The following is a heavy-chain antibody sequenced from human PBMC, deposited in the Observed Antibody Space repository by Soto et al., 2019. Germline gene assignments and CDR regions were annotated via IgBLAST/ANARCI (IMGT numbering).Heavy chain of an antibody. Sequence: PSETLSLTCTVSGGSISSYYWSWIRQPPGKGLEWIGNVYYTGSTNYNPSLKSRVTISVDTSKNQFSLKLSSVTAADTAMYFCASFYSGYDVFDYWGQGSLVTV. CDR1: GGSISSYY. J-gene: IGHJ4*02. CDR2: VYYTGST. CDR3: ASFYSGYDVFDY. D-gene: IGHD5-12*01. V-gene: IGHV4-59*01.